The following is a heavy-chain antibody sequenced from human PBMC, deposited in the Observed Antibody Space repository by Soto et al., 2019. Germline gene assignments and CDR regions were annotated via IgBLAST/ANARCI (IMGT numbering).Heavy chain of an antibody. CDR3: ARGHPAMGVTAPDY. D-gene: IGHD3-10*01. J-gene: IGHJ4*02. Sequence: PGGSLRLSCAASGFTVSNNYMSWVRQAPGKGLEWVSVIYTDGSAYYADSVKGRFTISRDNSKNTLFLQMNSLRAEDTAVYYCARGHPAMGVTAPDYWGQGTLVTVSS. V-gene: IGHV3-53*01. CDR2: IYTDGSA. CDR1: GFTVSNNY.